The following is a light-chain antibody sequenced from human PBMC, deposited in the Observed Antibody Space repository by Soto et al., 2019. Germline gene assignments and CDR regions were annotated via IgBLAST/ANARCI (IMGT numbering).Light chain of an antibody. CDR2: EDT. CDR1: SSDVGSYNL. J-gene: IGLJ1*01. Sequence: QSALTQPASVSGSPGQSITISCTGTSSDVGSYNLVSWYQQHPGKAPKLLIFEDTKRPSGVSNRFSGSKSGNTASLTISGLQAEGEADYYCCSYAGSSTYYVFGTGTKVTVL. CDR3: CSYAGSSTYYV. V-gene: IGLV2-23*01.